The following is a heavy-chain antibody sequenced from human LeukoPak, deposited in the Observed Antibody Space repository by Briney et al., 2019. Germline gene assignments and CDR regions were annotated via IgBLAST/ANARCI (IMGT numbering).Heavy chain of an antibody. V-gene: IGHV5-51*01. CDR1: GTIFTSYW. CDR3: ARLRQQLVYYCDY. CDR2: IYPCDSDT. D-gene: IGHD6-13*01. J-gene: IGHJ4*02. Sequence: GESLKISCKGSGTIFTSYWIGWVRQLAGKGVEWMGIIYPCDSDTRYSPSFQGQVPMSADKSISTAYLQWRSLKASDTAMYYCARLRQQLVYYCDYWGQGTLVTVSS.